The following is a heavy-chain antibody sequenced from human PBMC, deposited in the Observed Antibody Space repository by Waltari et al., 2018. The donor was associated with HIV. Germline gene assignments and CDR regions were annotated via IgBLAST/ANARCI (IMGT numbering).Heavy chain of an antibody. CDR1: GDSITRSNFY. J-gene: IGHJ4*02. V-gene: IGHV4-39*01. CDR3: ARHGRLEYYGSSGDSFDFDL. Sequence: PGLLKPSQTLSLSCSVPGDSITRSNFYWAWLRESPGRALEWMGSFYHNGNTDSNPSLNSRLTMAVNMSKNIFSLDLTTMTAADTAIYVCARHGRLEYYGSSGDSFDFDLWGQGTLVAVSS. D-gene: IGHD3-22*01. CDR2: FYHNGNT.